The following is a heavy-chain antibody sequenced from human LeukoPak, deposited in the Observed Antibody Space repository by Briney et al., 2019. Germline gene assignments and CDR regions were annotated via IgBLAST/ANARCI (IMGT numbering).Heavy chain of an antibody. Sequence: GRSLRLSCAASGFTFNGYAMRWVRQAPGKGLEWVSGISWNSGSLGYAGSVKGRFTVSRDNAKNSLYLQMNSLSAEDMALYYCVKGETAVAGGAFDYWGQGTLVTVSS. J-gene: IGHJ4*02. CDR2: ISWNSGSL. V-gene: IGHV3-9*03. D-gene: IGHD6-19*01. CDR1: GFTFNGYA. CDR3: VKGETAVAGGAFDY.